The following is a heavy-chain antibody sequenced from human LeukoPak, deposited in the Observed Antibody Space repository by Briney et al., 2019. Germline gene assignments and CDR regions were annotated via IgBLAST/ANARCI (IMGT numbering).Heavy chain of an antibody. CDR1: GFTFSSYA. V-gene: IGHV3-30*04. CDR2: ISYDGSNK. J-gene: IGHJ4*02. CDR3: ARDFHRRLYDSSAYHPY. Sequence: PGGSLRLSCAASGFTFSSYAMHWVRQAPGKGLEWVAVISYDGSNKYYADSVKGRFTISRDNSKNTLYLQMNSLRAEDTAVYYCARDFHRRLYDSSAYHPYWGQGTLVTVSS. D-gene: IGHD3-22*01.